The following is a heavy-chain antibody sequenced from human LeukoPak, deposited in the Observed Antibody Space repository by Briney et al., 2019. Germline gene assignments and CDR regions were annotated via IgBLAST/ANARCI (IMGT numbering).Heavy chain of an antibody. D-gene: IGHD6-19*01. CDR3: ARDKFIAMTGTFDY. CDR2: ISGYSANT. J-gene: IGHJ4*02. Sequence: GASVKVSCKASGYTFTGYYMHWVRQAPGQGLEWMGWISGYSANTNYAQKFQGRVTMTTDTSTTTAYMELRGLRSDDTAVYYCARDKFIAMTGTFDYWGQGTLVTVSS. V-gene: IGHV1-18*04. CDR1: GYTFTGYY.